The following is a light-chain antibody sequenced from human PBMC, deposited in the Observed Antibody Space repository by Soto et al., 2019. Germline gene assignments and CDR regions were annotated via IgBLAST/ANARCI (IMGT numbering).Light chain of an antibody. CDR3: QQYNSYSWT. CDR1: QSISSW. V-gene: IGKV1-5*03. CDR2: KAS. J-gene: IGKJ1*01. Sequence: DIQMTQSPSTLSASVGDRVTITCRASQSISSWLAWYQQKPGKAPTLLIYKASSLESGGPSRFSGSGSGTEFTLTISSLQPDDFATDYCQQYNSYSWTFGQGTKVDI.